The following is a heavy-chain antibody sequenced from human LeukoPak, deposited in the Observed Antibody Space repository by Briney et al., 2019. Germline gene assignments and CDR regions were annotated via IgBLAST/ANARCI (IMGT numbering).Heavy chain of an antibody. CDR3: AKRITRDSYYLDY. J-gene: IGHJ4*02. CDR2: VSNNGIDK. CDR1: GFTFSSDG. V-gene: IGHV3-30*02. Sequence: GGSLRLSCAASGFTFSSDGIHWVRQAPGKGLECVAFVSNNGIDKHYGDSVQGRFSISRDNSKNTLYLEMKSLRVEDTAMYYCAKRITRDSYYLDYWGQRTLVTVSS. D-gene: IGHD1-20*01.